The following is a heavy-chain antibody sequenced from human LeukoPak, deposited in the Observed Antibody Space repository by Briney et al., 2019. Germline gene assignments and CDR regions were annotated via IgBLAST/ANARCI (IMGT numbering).Heavy chain of an antibody. J-gene: IGHJ4*02. CDR2: IIPILGTA. Sequence: GASVKVSCKASGGTFSRYAISWVRQAPGQGLEWMGRIIPILGTANYAQKFQGRVTITTDESTSTAYMELSSLRSEDTAVYYCASLSIDGYNPFDYWGQGTLVTVYS. CDR1: GGTFSRYA. D-gene: IGHD5-24*01. CDR3: ASLSIDGYNPFDY. V-gene: IGHV1-69*05.